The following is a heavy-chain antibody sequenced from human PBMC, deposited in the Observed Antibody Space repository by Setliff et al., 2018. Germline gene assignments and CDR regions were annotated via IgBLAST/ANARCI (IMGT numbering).Heavy chain of an antibody. J-gene: IGHJ6*04. Sequence: PGGSLRLSCAASGFSFSNYAMHWVRQAPGKGLEWVAVISYDGINKYYADSVKGRFTISRDNSKNTLYLQMNTLRTEDTAVYYCARDFRGGLLAATHNYNFWSGVKDVWGKGTTVTVSS. CDR2: ISYDGINK. CDR1: GFSFSNYA. D-gene: IGHD3-3*01. V-gene: IGHV3-30*01. CDR3: ARDFRGGLLAATHNYNFWSGVKDV.